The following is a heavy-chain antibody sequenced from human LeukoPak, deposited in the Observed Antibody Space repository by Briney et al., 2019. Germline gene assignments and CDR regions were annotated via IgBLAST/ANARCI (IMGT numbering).Heavy chain of an antibody. V-gene: IGHV5-51*01. J-gene: IGHJ4*02. CDR2: IYPDDSDN. Sequence: ESPKISRNGSGYRLNGYWIARVRQMPGKGVEWMGVIYPDDSDNRYSPSFQGQVTISADKSVRTAYLQWSSLKASDTAMYYCARSLDSGYAHFVGYWGQGTLVTVSS. D-gene: IGHD5-12*01. CDR3: ARSLDSGYAHFVGY. CDR1: GYRLNGYW.